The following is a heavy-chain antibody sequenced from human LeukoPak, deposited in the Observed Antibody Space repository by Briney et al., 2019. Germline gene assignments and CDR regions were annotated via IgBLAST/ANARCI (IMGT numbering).Heavy chain of an antibody. J-gene: IGHJ4*02. CDR3: ARQTYYSSGYFDY. CDR2: IYYSGST. V-gene: IGHV4-39*01. D-gene: IGHD3-22*01. CDR1: GGSISSSSYY. Sequence: SETLSLTCTVSGGSISSSSYYWGWISQPPGKGLEWIGSIYYSGSTYYNQSLKSRVTISEDTSNNQLTLNLSSVTAADTAVYYCARQTYYSSGYFDYWGQGTLVTVSS.